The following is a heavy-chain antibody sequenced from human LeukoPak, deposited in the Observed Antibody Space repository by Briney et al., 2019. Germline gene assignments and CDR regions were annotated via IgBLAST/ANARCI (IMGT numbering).Heavy chain of an antibody. CDR1: GYSFTTYW. V-gene: IGHV5-51*01. CDR2: TSPDGSEI. D-gene: IGHD1-26*01. CDR3: ARHEGSGSYYSY. J-gene: IGHJ4*02. Sequence: VESLKISCKGSGYSFTTYWIAWVRQMPGRGLEWMGITSPDGSEIRYSPSFRGQVTISADKSTRTAYLQWSRLRASDTAIYYCARHEGSGSYYSYWGQGTLVTVSS.